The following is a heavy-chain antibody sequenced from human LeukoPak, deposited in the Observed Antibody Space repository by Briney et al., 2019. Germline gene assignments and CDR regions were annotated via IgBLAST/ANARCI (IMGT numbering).Heavy chain of an antibody. CDR1: GYSIGSDSY. J-gene: IGHJ3*02. CDR2: IYHSGS. Sequence: PSGTLSLTCTVSGYSIGSDSYRSWLRQPPGKRQGWIGNIYHSGSYYNPSLKSRVTISVDTSNNQFSLKLTSVTAADMAVYYCARELAAAGPGDAFDIWGQGTMVTVSS. V-gene: IGHV4-38-2*02. D-gene: IGHD6-13*01. CDR3: ARELAAAGPGDAFDI.